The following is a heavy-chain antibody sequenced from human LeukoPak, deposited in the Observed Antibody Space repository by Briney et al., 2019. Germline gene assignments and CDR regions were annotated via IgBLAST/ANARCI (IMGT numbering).Heavy chain of an antibody. Sequence: GGSLRLSCAASGFTFSSYAMSWVRQAPGKGLEWVSAISGSGGSTYYADSVKGRFTISRDSSKNTLYLQMNSLRAEDTAVYYCSKSKGPVAGLLDYWGQGTLVTVSS. D-gene: IGHD6-19*01. CDR2: ISGSGGST. J-gene: IGHJ4*02. V-gene: IGHV3-23*01. CDR3: SKSKGPVAGLLDY. CDR1: GFTFSSYA.